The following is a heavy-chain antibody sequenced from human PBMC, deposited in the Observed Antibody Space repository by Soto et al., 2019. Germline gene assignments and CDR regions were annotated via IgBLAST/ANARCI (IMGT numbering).Heavy chain of an antibody. CDR2: MNPNSVNT. CDR1: GYTFTSYD. Sequence: ASVKVSCKASGYTFTSYDINWVRQATGQGLEWMGWMNPNSVNTGYAQKFQGRVTMTRNTSISTAYMELSSLRSEDTAVYYCAKPAAMRKNWFDPWGQGTLVTVSS. J-gene: IGHJ5*02. V-gene: IGHV1-8*01. CDR3: AKPAAMRKNWFDP. D-gene: IGHD2-2*01.